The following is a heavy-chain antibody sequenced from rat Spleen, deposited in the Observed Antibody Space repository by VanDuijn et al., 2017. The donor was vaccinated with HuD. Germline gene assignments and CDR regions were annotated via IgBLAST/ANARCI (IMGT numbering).Heavy chain of an antibody. D-gene: IGHD1-11*01. CDR2: ISYEGNTA. Sequence: EVQLVESGGGLVQPGRSLKLSCAPSGFSFSDYYMAWVRQAPKKGLEWVASISYEGNTAFYGDSMKGRFTISRDNAKSTLYLQISSLRSEDTATYYCARQEDYGGYSRDYFGYWGQGVVVTVSS. CDR1: GFSFSDYY. CDR3: ARQEDYGGYSRDYFGY. J-gene: IGHJ2*01. V-gene: IGHV5-22*01.